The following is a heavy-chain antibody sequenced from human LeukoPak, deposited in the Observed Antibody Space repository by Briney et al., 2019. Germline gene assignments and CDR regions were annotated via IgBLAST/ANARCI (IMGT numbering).Heavy chain of an antibody. Sequence: SVKVSCKASGYTFTGYYMHWVRQAPGQGLEWMGWINPNSGGTNYAQKFQGRVTMTRDTSISTAYMELSRLRSDDTAVYYCARLGGATVTTYYFDYWGQGTLVTVSS. CDR1: GYTFTGYY. CDR2: INPNSGGT. V-gene: IGHV1-2*02. J-gene: IGHJ4*02. CDR3: ARLGGATVTTYYFDY. D-gene: IGHD4-17*01.